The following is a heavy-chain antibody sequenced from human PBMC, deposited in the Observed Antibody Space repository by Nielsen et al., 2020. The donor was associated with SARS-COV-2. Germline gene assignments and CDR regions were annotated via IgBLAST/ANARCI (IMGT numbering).Heavy chain of an antibody. CDR1: GFTVSSNY. CDR2: IYSGGST. J-gene: IGHJ5*02. CDR3: ARGDSSSWYYWFDP. V-gene: IGHV3-53*05. Sequence: GESLKISCAASGFTVSSNYMSWVRQAPGKGLEWVSVIYSGGSTYYADSVKGRFTISRDNSKNTLYLQMNSLRAEDTAVYYCARGDSSSWYYWFDPWGQGTLVTVSS. D-gene: IGHD6-13*01.